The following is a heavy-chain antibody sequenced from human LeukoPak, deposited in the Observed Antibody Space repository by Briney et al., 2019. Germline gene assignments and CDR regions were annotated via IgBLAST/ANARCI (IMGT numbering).Heavy chain of an antibody. D-gene: IGHD3-3*01. V-gene: IGHV4-34*01. J-gene: IGHJ5*02. CDR1: GGSFSGYY. CDR3: ARGAIFGVVIRRKNWFDP. CDR2: INHSGST. Sequence: KASETLSLTCAVYGGSFSGYYWSWIRQPPGKGLEWIGEINHSGSTNYNSSLKSRVTISVDTSKNQFSLKLSSVTAADTAVYYCARGAIFGVVIRRKNWFDPWGQGTLVTVSS.